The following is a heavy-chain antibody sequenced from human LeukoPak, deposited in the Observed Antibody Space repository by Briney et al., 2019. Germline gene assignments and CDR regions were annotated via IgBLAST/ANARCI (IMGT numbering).Heavy chain of an antibody. CDR1: GFTFSTYA. D-gene: IGHD3-9*01. CDR3: AKGYYEIHDAFDI. CDR2: ISYDGRNK. J-gene: IGHJ3*02. Sequence: GGSLRLSCAVSGFTFSTYAMHWVRQAPGKGLEWVAFISYDGRNKYNADSVKGRFTISRDNSKNTLFLQMNSLRAEDTAVYYCAKGYYEIHDAFDIWGQGTMVTVSS. V-gene: IGHV3-30*04.